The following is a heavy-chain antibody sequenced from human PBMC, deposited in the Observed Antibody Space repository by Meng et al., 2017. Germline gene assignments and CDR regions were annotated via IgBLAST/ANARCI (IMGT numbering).Heavy chain of an antibody. V-gene: IGHV4-61*01. CDR1: GDSVTVGSHY. D-gene: IGHD3-16*01. CDR2: IDYGGST. J-gene: IGHJ4*02. CDR3: ARTRGDYYFDY. Sequence: QVQRQESGPGLVRPSETLSLTCTVSGDSVTVGSHYWSWIRQPPGKGLEWIGYIDYGGSTSYNPSLRSRVTISVDTSNNQFSLKLSSVTAADTAVFYCARTRGDYYFDYWGQGTLVTVSS.